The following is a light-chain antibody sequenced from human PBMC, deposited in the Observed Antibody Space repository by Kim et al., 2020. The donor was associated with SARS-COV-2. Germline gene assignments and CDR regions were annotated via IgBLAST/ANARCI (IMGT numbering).Light chain of an antibody. V-gene: IGKV3-15*01. J-gene: IGKJ1*01. CDR2: GAY. Sequence: VSPGEGATLSCRASQSVSSNLAWYQQKPGQAPRLLVYGAYNRATSIPARFSGSGSGTEFTLTISSLQSEDFAVYYCQQYNNWPQTFGQGTKVDIK. CDR1: QSVSSN. CDR3: QQYNNWPQT.